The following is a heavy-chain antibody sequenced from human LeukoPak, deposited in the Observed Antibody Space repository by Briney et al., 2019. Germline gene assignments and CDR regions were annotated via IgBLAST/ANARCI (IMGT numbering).Heavy chain of an antibody. V-gene: IGHV4-38-2*02. Sequence: SETLSLTCTVSGGSISSYYWSWIRQPPGKGLEWIGSIYHSGSTYYNPSLKSRVTISVDTSKNQFSLKLSSVTAADTAVYFCARGPYSYDSSGAFDIWGQGTMVTVSS. CDR2: IYHSGST. CDR3: ARGPYSYDSSGAFDI. D-gene: IGHD3-22*01. J-gene: IGHJ3*02. CDR1: GGSISSYY.